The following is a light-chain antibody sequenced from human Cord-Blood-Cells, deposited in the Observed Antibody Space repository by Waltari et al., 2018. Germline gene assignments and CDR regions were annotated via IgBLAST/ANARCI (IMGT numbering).Light chain of an antibody. CDR3: SSYTSSSTYV. CDR2: EVS. CDR1: SSDVGSYNR. J-gene: IGLJ1*01. Sequence: QSALTQPPSVSGSPGQSVTISCTGTSSDVGSYNRVSWYQQPPGPAPKLMIYEVSNRPSGVPDRFSGSKSGNMASLTISGLQAEDEADYYCSSYTSSSTYVFGTGTKVTVL. V-gene: IGLV2-18*02.